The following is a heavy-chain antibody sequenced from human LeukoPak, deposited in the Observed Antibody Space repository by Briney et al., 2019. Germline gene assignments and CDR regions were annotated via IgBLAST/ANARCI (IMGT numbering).Heavy chain of an antibody. Sequence: GGSLRLSCSASGFTFSREWMHWVRQRPGEGLVWVARSNEDGSFTGYADSVQGRFTISRDNAKNTLYPQMNSLRADDTAVYYCATFGTSLLKSYWGQGILVTVSS. J-gene: IGHJ4*02. CDR3: ATFGTSLLKSY. CDR2: SNEDGSFT. V-gene: IGHV3-74*01. CDR1: GFTFSREW. D-gene: IGHD3-16*01.